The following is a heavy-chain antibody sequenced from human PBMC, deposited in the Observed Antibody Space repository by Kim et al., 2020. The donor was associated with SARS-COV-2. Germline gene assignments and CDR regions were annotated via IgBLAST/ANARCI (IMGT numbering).Heavy chain of an antibody. CDR1: GGSISSSNYY. Sequence: SETLSLTCTVSGGSISSSNYYWGWIRQPPGKGLEWIGSTYYRGNTYYNPSLKSRVTISVDTPKNQFSLKLSSVTAADTAVYYCARETYCGTYCTYYFDYWGQGILVTVSS. V-gene: IGHV4-39*07. CDR2: TYYRGNT. CDR3: ARETYCGTYCTYYFDY. J-gene: IGHJ4*02. D-gene: IGHD2-21*01.